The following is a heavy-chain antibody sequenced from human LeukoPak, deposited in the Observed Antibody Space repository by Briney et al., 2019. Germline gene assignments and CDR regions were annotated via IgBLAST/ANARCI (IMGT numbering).Heavy chain of an antibody. V-gene: IGHV1-69*13. CDR2: IIPIFGTA. D-gene: IGHD2/OR15-2a*01. J-gene: IGHJ6*02. Sequence: SVKVSCKASGGTFSSYAISWVRQAPGQGLEWMGGIIPIFGTANYAQKFQGRVTITADESTSTAYMELSSLRSEDTAVYYCARERPYTFNAMDVWGQGTSVTVSS. CDR1: GGTFSSYA. CDR3: ARERPYTFNAMDV.